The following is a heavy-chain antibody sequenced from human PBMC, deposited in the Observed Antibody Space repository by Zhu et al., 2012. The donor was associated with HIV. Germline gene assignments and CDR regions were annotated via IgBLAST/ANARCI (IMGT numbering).Heavy chain of an antibody. J-gene: IGHJ1*01. V-gene: IGHV3-11*04. CDR1: GFTFSDYY. D-gene: IGHD2-2*01. CDR2: ISSSGSTI. CDR3: ARVEGYCSSTSCYLGEYFQH. Sequence: QVQLVESGGGLVKPGGSLRLSCAASGFTFSDYYMSWIRQAPGKGLEWVSYISSSGSTIYYADSVKGRFTISRDNAKNSLYLQMNSLRAEDTAVYYCARVEGYCSSTSCYLGEYFQHWGQGTLVTVSS.